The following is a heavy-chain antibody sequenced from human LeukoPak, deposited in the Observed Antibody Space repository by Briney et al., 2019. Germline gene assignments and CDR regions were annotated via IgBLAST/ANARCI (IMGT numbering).Heavy chain of an antibody. D-gene: IGHD2-15*01. J-gene: IGHJ6*03. CDR2: INPQSGGT. CDR3: ARDPGYFVDSTVITPYYYMDV. CDR1: GYTFTRYY. Sequence: ASVKVSCKASGYTFTRYYIHRVRQAPGQGLEWMGWINPQSGGTGFAQKYQARVTMTRDTSIKTAYMELSSLRSGDTAVYFCARDPGYFVDSTVITPYYYMDVWGKGTAVTVSS. V-gene: IGHV1-2*02.